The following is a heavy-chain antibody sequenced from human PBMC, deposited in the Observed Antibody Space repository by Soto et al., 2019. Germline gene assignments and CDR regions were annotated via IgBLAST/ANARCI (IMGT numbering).Heavy chain of an antibody. J-gene: IGHJ4*02. CDR2: ISSDGTTK. Sequence: PGGSLRLSCVASGIDLENYGIHWVRQAPGEGLEWVAVISSDGTTKSYIDSVRGRFTISRDNSRSTVFLQMNSLRAEDTAIYYCAKDTGPEYYYGSVNSWGQGTLVTVSS. D-gene: IGHD3-10*01. V-gene: IGHV3-30*18. CDR1: GIDLENYG. CDR3: AKDTGPEYYYGSVNS.